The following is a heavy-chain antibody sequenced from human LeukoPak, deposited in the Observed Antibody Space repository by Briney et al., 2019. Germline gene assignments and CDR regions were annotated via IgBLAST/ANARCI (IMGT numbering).Heavy chain of an antibody. J-gene: IGHJ4*02. CDR2: ISSSSSYI. Sequence: GGSLRLSCAASGFTFSSYSMNWVRQAPGKGLEWVSSISSSSSYIYYADSVKGRFTISRDNAKNSLYLQMDSLRAEDTAVYYCARDLAVAGTGVVDYWGQGTLVTVSS. D-gene: IGHD6-19*01. V-gene: IGHV3-21*01. CDR1: GFTFSSYS. CDR3: ARDLAVAGTGVVDY.